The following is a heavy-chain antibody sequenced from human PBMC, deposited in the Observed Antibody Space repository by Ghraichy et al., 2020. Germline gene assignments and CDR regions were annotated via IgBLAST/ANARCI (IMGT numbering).Heavy chain of an antibody. D-gene: IGHD3-10*01. V-gene: IGHV3-30*18. CDR3: AKDQAYYYDSGSYRYFDY. CDR1: GFTFSSYG. CDR2: ISYDGSNK. J-gene: IGHJ4*02. Sequence: GESLNISCAASGFTFSSYGMHWVRQAPGKGLEWVAVISYDGSNKYYADSVKGRFTISRDNSKNTLYLQMNSLRAEDTAVYYCAKDQAYYYDSGSYRYFDYWGQGTLVTVSS.